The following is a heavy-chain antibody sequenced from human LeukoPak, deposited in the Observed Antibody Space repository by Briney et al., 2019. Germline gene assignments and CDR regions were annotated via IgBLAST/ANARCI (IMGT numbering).Heavy chain of an antibody. J-gene: IGHJ4*02. V-gene: IGHV3-21*04. Sequence: KAGGSLRLSCAASGFSFTSYGMNWVRQAPGKGLEWVSSISTSGSYMYYADSVKGRFTISRDNAKNSLFLQMNSLRAGDTAVYYCAKAQETDYVWGSYRYGGADRPPHFDYWGQGTLVTVSS. CDR1: GFSFTSYG. D-gene: IGHD3-16*02. CDR3: AKAQETDYVWGSYRYGGADRPPHFDY. CDR2: ISTSGSYM.